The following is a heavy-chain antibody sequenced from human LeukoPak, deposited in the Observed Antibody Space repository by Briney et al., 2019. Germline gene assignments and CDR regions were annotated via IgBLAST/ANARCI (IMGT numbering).Heavy chain of an antibody. CDR3: ARTSSPVTPSDY. Sequence: ASVKVSCKASGYTFTGYYMHWVRQAPGQGLEWMGWINPNSGGTNYAQKFQGRVTMTRDTSISTAYMELSRLRSDDTAVYYCARTSSPVTPSDYWGQGTLVTVSS. CDR2: INPNSGGT. CDR1: GYTFTGYY. V-gene: IGHV1-2*02. D-gene: IGHD2-21*02. J-gene: IGHJ4*02.